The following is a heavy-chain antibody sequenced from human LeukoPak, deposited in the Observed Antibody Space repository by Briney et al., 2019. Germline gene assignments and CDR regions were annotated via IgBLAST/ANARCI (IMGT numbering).Heavy chain of an antibody. CDR2: IYTSGNT. CDR3: ARESPDSSGHSLPLDH. D-gene: IGHD3-22*01. Sequence: PGGSLRLSCAASGFTVSANHMTWVRQAPGRGLEWVSVIYTSGNTYYADSVKGGFTISRDKSENTLSLQMNSLRAEDTAVYYCARESPDSSGHSLPLDHWGQGTLVTVSS. V-gene: IGHV3-66*01. CDR1: GFTVSANH. J-gene: IGHJ4*02.